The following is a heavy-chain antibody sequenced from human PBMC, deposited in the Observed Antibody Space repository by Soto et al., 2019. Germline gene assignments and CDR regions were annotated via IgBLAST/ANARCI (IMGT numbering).Heavy chain of an antibody. Sequence: SLRLSCAASGFTFSNAWMSWVRQAPGKGLEWVGRIKSKTDGGTTDYAAPVKGRFTISRDNSKNTLYLEMNSLKTEDTAVYYCNTDLANTVTTTFVDWGNGTLGT. J-gene: IGHJ4*01. CDR1: GFTFSNAW. CDR2: IKSKTDGGTT. CDR3: NTDLANTVTTTFVD. D-gene: IGHD4-17*01. V-gene: IGHV3-15*01.